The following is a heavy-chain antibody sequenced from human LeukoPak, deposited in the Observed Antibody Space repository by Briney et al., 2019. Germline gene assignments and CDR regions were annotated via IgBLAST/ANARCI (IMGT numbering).Heavy chain of an antibody. Sequence: PGGSLRLSCAASGLTFSSYSMNWARQAPGKGLEWVSSISSSSSYIYYAHSVKGRLTISRDNANNTLYLQMNSLRAEDTTVYYCARGARFYDSPQGDIWGQGTMVTVSS. J-gene: IGHJ3*02. CDR1: GLTFSSYS. CDR3: ARGARFYDSPQGDI. CDR2: ISSSSSYI. V-gene: IGHV3-21*01. D-gene: IGHD3-22*01.